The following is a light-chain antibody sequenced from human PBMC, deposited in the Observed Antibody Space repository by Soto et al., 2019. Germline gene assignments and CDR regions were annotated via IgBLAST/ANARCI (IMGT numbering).Light chain of an antibody. Sequence: QSALTQPASVSGSPEQSITISCTGTSSDVGAYNLVSWYQQHPGKAPRLIIYEGSKRPSGISHRFSGSKSDNTASLTISGLRAEDEAHYHCCSYAGSSTWVFGGGTKLTVL. J-gene: IGLJ3*02. CDR3: CSYAGSSTWV. V-gene: IGLV2-23*01. CDR1: SSDVGAYNL. CDR2: EGS.